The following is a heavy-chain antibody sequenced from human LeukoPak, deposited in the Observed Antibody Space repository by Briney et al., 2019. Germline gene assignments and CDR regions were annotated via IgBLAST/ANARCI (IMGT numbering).Heavy chain of an antibody. CDR3: AKGSDWFDP. Sequence: PGGSLRLSCSASGFTFSSYAINWVRQAPGKGLEWLSTISGSGGNTYYADSVRGRFTISRDNSKNTLYLQINSLRGEDTAVYYCAKGSDWFDPWGQGTPVSVSS. V-gene: IGHV3-23*01. J-gene: IGHJ5*02. CDR2: ISGSGGNT. CDR1: GFTFSSYA.